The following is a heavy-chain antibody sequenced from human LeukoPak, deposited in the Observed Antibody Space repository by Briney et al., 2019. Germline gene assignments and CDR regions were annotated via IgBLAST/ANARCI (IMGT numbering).Heavy chain of an antibody. Sequence: PSETLSLTCTVSGGSISSSRYYWGWIRQPPGEGLEWIGTIYYSGSTYYNPSLKSRVTIFVDTSKNQFSLKLSSVTAADTAVYYCAVTVSQGGPFDYWGQGTLVTVSS. D-gene: IGHD4-11*01. CDR3: AVTVSQGGPFDY. CDR1: GGSISSSRYY. V-gene: IGHV4-39*01. CDR2: IYYSGST. J-gene: IGHJ4*02.